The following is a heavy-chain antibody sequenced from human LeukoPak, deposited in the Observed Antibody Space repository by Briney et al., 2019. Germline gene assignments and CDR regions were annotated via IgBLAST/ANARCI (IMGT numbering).Heavy chain of an antibody. D-gene: IGHD3-22*01. CDR2: IYYSGNT. J-gene: IGHJ4*02. CDR3: ARAEGYDSTVVSFDY. CDR1: GGSISSYY. V-gene: IGHV4-59*12. Sequence: PSETLSLTCTVSGGSISSYYWSWIRQPPGKGQEWIGYIYYSGNTNYNPSLKSRVTTSVDTSKNQFSLKLSSVTAADTAVYYCARAEGYDSTVVSFDYWGQGTLVTVSS.